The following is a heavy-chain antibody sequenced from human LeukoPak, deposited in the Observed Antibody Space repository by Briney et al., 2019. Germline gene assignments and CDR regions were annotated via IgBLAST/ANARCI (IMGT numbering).Heavy chain of an antibody. CDR1: GFTFSRYG. J-gene: IGHJ6*03. D-gene: IGHD3-10*01. Sequence: GGSLRLSCAASGFTFSRYGMHWVRQAPGQGLEWVAFIRYDGSNKYYAHSVKGRFTISRDNSKNTLYLQMNSLRAEDTAVYYCARNSGAGYYFYMDVWGKGTAVTVSS. V-gene: IGHV3-30*02. CDR3: ARNSGAGYYFYMDV. CDR2: IRYDGSNK.